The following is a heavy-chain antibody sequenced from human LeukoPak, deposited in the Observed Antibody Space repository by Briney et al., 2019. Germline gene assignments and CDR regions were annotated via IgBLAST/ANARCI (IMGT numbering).Heavy chain of an antibody. J-gene: IGHJ3*02. Sequence: GGSLRLSCAASGFTVSSNYMSWVRQAPGKGLEWVSVIYSGGSTYYADSVKGRFTVSRDNSKNTLYLQMNSLRAEDTAVYYCARETRRYYYDSSGPNDAFDIWGQGTMVTVSS. CDR3: ARETRRYYYDSSGPNDAFDI. CDR1: GFTVSSNY. V-gene: IGHV3-66*01. D-gene: IGHD3-22*01. CDR2: IYSGGST.